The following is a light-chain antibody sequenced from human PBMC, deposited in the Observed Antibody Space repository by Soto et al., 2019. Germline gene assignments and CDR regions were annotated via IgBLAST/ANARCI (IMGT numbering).Light chain of an antibody. V-gene: IGLV1-40*01. Sequence: QSVLTQPPSVSGAPGQRVTISCTGSSSNIGAGYHVHWYQQLPGTAPKLLIYGDIDRPSGVPDRFSGSKSGTSASLAITGLQAEDEADYYCQSYDSSLRGVLFGGGTKLTVL. CDR1: SSNIGAGYH. CDR3: QSYDSSLRGVL. CDR2: GDI. J-gene: IGLJ2*01.